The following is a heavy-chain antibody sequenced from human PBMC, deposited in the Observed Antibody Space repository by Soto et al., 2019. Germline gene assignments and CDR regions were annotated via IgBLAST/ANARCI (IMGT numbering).Heavy chain of an antibody. D-gene: IGHD3-22*01. CDR1: GFTFSSYA. V-gene: IGHV3-30-3*01. CDR2: ISYDGSNK. J-gene: IGHJ3*02. CDR3: ASSITMIVVNPAFDI. Sequence: GGSLRLSCAASGFTFSSYAMHWVRQAPGKGLEWVAVISYDGSNKYYADSVKGRFTISRDNAKNSLYLQMNSLRAEDTAVYYCASSITMIVVNPAFDIWGQGTMVTVSS.